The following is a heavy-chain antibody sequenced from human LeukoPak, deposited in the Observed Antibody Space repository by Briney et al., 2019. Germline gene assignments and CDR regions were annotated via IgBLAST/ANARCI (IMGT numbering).Heavy chain of an antibody. J-gene: IGHJ4*02. V-gene: IGHV3-20*04. CDR2: INWNGGST. CDR1: GFTFSSYG. CDR3: ARDEEGGSYPLDY. D-gene: IGHD1-26*01. Sequence: GGSLRLSCAASGFTFSSYGMSWVRQAPGKGLEWVCGINWNGGSTAYADPVKGRFTISRDNAKNSLYLQMNSLRAEDTALYYCARDEEGGSYPLDYWGQGTLVTVSS.